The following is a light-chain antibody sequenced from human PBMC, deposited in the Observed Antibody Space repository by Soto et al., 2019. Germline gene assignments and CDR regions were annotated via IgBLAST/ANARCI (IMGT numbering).Light chain of an antibody. CDR2: DVS. J-gene: IGLJ1*01. CDR1: SSDGGGYNY. CDR3: SSYTSSSTNYV. Sequence: QSALTQPASVSGSPGQSITISCTGTSSDGGGYNYVSWYQQHPGKAPKLMIYDVSNRPSGVSNRFSGSKSGNTASLTISGLQAEDEADYYCSSYTSSSTNYVFGTGTKLTVL. V-gene: IGLV2-14*01.